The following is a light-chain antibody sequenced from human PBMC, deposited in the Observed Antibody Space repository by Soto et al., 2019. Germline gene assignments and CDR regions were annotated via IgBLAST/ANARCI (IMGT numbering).Light chain of an antibody. CDR2: DVS. Sequence: QSALTQPASVSGSPGQSITISCTGTSSDVGGYNYVSWYQQHPGKAPKLTIYDVSNRPSGIPERFSGSNSGNTATLTISRVEAGDEADYYCQVWDSSSDHYVFGTGTKLTVL. CDR3: QVWDSSSDHYV. V-gene: IGLV2-14*01. J-gene: IGLJ1*01. CDR1: SSDVGGYNY.